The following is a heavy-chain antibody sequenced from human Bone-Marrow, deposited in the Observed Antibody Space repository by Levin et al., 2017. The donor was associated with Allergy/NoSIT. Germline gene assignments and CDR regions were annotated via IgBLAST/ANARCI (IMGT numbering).Heavy chain of an antibody. Sequence: GESLKISCAASGFTVSSNYMSWVRQAPGKGLEWVSVIYSGGSTYYADSVKGRFTISRDNSKNTLYLQMNSLRAEDTAVYYCARGRDCGGDCYSYGAFDIWGQGTMVTVSS. D-gene: IGHD2-21*02. CDR3: ARGRDCGGDCYSYGAFDI. J-gene: IGHJ3*02. CDR1: GFTVSSNY. V-gene: IGHV3-53*01. CDR2: IYSGGST.